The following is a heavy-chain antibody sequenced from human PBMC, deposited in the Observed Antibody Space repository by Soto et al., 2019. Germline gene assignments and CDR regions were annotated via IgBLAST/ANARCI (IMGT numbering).Heavy chain of an antibody. CDR2: ISYDGSNK. J-gene: IGHJ5*02. V-gene: IGHV3-30-3*01. CDR3: ARDKVVVQQLGWLDP. CDR1: GFTFSSYA. D-gene: IGHD6-13*01. Sequence: QVQLVESGGGVVQPGRSLRLSCAASGFTFSSYAMHWVRQAPGKGLEWVAVISYDGSNKYYADSVKGRFTISRDNSKNTLYLQMNSLRAEDTAVYYCARDKVVVQQLGWLDPWGQGTLVTVSS.